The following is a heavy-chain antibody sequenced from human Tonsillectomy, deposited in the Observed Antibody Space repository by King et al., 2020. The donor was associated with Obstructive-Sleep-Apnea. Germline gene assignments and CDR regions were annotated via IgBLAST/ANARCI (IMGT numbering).Heavy chain of an antibody. J-gene: IGHJ6*02. CDR3: ARPTTDAGDYYYYGMDV. V-gene: IGHV4-38-2*02. Sequence: VQLQESGPGLVKPSETLSLTCTVSGYSISSGYYWGWIRQPPGKGLEWIGSIYHSGSTYYNPSLKSRITISVDTSKNQVSLKLSSVTAADTAVYYCARPTTDAGDYYYYGMDVWGQGTTVTVSS. D-gene: IGHD1-26*01. CDR2: IYHSGST. CDR1: GYSISSGYY.